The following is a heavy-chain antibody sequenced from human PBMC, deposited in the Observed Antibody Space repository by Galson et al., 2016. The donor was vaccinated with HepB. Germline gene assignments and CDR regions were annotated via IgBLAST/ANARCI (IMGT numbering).Heavy chain of an antibody. CDR2: IKSKTDGGTI. J-gene: IGHJ3*01. Sequence: SLRLSCATSGFTFNDAWMSWVRQAPGKGLESIGLIKSKTDGGTIHYADSVKGRFTISGDTSQNTMYLQMTNLTADDTALYYCVKPVVAMGATFAFDLWGQGSMVTVSS. CDR3: VKPVVAMGATFAFDL. V-gene: IGHV3-15*01. CDR1: GFTFNDAW. D-gene: IGHD1-26*01.